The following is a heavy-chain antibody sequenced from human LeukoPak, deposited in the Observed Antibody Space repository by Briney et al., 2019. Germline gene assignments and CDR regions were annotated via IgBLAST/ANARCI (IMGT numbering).Heavy chain of an antibody. CDR1: GGSISSYY. CDR2: IYTSGST. CDR3: ASQPSVESSGRPFDY. V-gene: IGHV4-4*07. J-gene: IGHJ4*02. Sequence: SETLSLTCTVSGGSISSYYWSWIRQPAGKGLERIGRIYTSGSTNYNPSLKSRITMSVDTSKNQFSLKLSSVTAADTAVYYCASQPSVESSGRPFDYWGQGTLVTVPS. D-gene: IGHD3-22*01.